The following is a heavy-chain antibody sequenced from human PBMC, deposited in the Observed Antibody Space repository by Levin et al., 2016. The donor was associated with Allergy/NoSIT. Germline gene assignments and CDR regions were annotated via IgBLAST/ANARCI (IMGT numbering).Heavy chain of an antibody. CDR1: GFTFSDYY. D-gene: IGHD3-22*01. CDR3: ARAYDSSGYASDDAFDI. Sequence: GGSLRLSCAASGFTFSDYYMSWIRQAPGKGLEWVSYISSSGSTIYYADSVKGRFTISRDNAKNSLYLQMNSLRAEDTAVYYCARAYDSSGYASDDAFDIWGQGTMVTVSS. J-gene: IGHJ3*02. V-gene: IGHV3-11*01. CDR2: ISSSGSTI.